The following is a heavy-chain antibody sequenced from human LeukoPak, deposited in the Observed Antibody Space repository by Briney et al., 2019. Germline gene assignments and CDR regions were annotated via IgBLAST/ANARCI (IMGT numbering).Heavy chain of an antibody. J-gene: IGHJ6*02. CDR1: GFTFSSYA. CDR2: IWYDGSNK. CDR3: ARDAGYSSGGFMDV. Sequence: PGGSLRLSCAASGFTFSSYAMSWVRQAPGKGLEWVAVIWYDGSNKYYADSVKGRFTISRDNSKNTLYLQMNSLRAEDTAVYYCARDAGYSSGGFMDVWGQGTTVTVSS. V-gene: IGHV3-33*08. D-gene: IGHD6-19*01.